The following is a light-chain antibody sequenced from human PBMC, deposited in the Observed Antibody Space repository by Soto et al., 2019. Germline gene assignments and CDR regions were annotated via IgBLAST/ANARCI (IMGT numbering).Light chain of an antibody. Sequence: QSALTQPPSVSGSPGQSITISCTGTSSDVGGYNYVSWYQHHPGKVPKLIIYEVTSRPSGVSNRFSGSKSGNTASLTISGLQPEDEADYYCSSYKATYTLIFGGGTKLTVL. CDR1: SSDVGGYNY. V-gene: IGLV2-14*01. CDR3: SSYKATYTLI. CDR2: EVT. J-gene: IGLJ2*01.